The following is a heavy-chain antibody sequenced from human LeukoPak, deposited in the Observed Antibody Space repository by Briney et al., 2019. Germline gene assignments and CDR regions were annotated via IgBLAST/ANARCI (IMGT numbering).Heavy chain of an antibody. V-gene: IGHV1-69*01. D-gene: IGHD2-2*01. CDR1: GGTFSSYA. J-gene: IGHJ4*02. CDR2: IIPIFGTA. Sequence: SVKVSCKASGGTFSSYAISWVRQAPGQGLEWMGGIIPIFGTANYAQKFQGRVTITADESTSTAYMELRSLRSDDTAMYYCARISEYQLVWYFDYWGQGTLVTVSS. CDR3: ARISEYQLVWYFDY.